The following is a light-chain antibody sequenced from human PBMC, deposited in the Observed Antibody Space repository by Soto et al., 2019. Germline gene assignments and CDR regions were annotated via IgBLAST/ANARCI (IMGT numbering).Light chain of an antibody. V-gene: IGKV3D-20*02. CDR3: QQRSNWPLT. CDR1: QSVSISH. Sequence: EIVLTQSPGTPSLSPGERATLSCRASQSVSISHLAWYQQKPGQAPRLLIYDASNRATGIPARFSGSGSGTDFTLTISSLEPEDFAVYYCQQRSNWPLTFGGGTKVDIK. J-gene: IGKJ4*01. CDR2: DAS.